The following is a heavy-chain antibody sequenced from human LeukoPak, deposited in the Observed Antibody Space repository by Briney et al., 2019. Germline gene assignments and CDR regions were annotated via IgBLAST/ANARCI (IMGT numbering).Heavy chain of an antibody. Sequence: SETLSLTCTISNGSISSYHWSWVRQPPGKGLEWIGYILTSGTTNYNPSLKSRLTISVDTSKNRFTLKLSSVTAADTAVYYCARLRVSGSYLYYFDYWGQGTLVTVSP. J-gene: IGHJ4*02. CDR2: ILTSGTT. D-gene: IGHD3-10*01. CDR1: NGSISSYH. V-gene: IGHV4-4*09. CDR3: ARLRVSGSYLYYFDY.